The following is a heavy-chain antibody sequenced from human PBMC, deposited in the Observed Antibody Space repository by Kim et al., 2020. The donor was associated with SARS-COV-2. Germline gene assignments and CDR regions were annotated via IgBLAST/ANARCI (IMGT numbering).Heavy chain of an antibody. J-gene: IGHJ6*02. V-gene: IGHV4-59*01. D-gene: IGHD1-26*01. CDR3: ASVQWEFFYVMTV. CDR1: GGSISSYY. CDR2: IYYSGST. Sequence: SETLSLTCTVSGGSISSYYWSWIRQPPGKGLEWIGYIYYSGSTNYNPSLKSRVTLSVDTSKNQFSLTLSSVTAADTAVYYCASVQWEFFYVMTVWGQGTT.